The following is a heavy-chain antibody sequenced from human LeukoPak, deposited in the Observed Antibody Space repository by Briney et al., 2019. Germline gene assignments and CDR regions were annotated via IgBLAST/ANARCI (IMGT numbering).Heavy chain of an antibody. V-gene: IGHV1-2*02. CDR3: ARDVRWLSSGWDRPLFDY. CDR1: GYTFTGYY. Sequence: ASVKVSCKASGYTFTGYYMHWVRQAPGQGLEWMGWINPNSGGTNYAQKFQGRVTMTRDTSISTAYMELSRLRSDDTAVYYCARDVRWLSSGWDRPLFDYWGQGTLVTVSS. CDR2: INPNSGGT. D-gene: IGHD6-19*01. J-gene: IGHJ4*02.